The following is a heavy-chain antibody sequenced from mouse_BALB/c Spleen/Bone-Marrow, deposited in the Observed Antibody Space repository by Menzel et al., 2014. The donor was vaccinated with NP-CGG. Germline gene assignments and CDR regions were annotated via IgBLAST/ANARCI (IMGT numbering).Heavy chain of an antibody. CDR2: INPDSRTI. J-gene: IGHJ2*01. CDR3: ARGNYYGNLDC. D-gene: IGHD2-1*01. Sequence: EVKLMESGGGLVQPGGSLKLSCAASGFDLRRYWMSWVRQAPGRGLQWIGEINPDSRTINYTPFLKDKFIISRDNAKNTLYLQMSKVGSEDTALYYCARGNYYGNLDCWGQGTTLTVSS. V-gene: IGHV4-1*02. CDR1: GFDLRRYW.